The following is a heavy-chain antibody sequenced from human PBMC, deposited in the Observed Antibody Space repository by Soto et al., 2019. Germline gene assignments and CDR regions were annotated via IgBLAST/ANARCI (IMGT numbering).Heavy chain of an antibody. CDR2: IYYSGST. D-gene: IGHD3-10*01. V-gene: IGHV4-31*03. CDR1: GGSISSGGYS. Sequence: PSETLSLTCTVSGGSISSGGYSWSWIRQHPGKGLEWFGYIYYSGSTYYNPSLKSRVTISVDTSKNQFSLKLSSVTAEDTAVYYCTREVPGASFDYWGQGTLVTVSS. J-gene: IGHJ4*02. CDR3: TREVPGASFDY.